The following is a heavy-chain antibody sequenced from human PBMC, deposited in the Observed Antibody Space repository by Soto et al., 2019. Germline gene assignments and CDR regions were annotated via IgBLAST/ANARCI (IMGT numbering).Heavy chain of an antibody. V-gene: IGHV1-18*01. CDR2: ISAYNGNT. D-gene: IGHD4-17*01. CDR1: GYIFTSYG. Sequence: QVQLVQSGPEVKKPGASVKVSCKASGYIFTSYGISWVRQAPGQGLEWMGWISAYNGNTNFAQKLQGRVTMTTDTSTSTAYMELRSLRSDDTAVYYCAKSHDPPPARTPYGHYYMDVWGKGTTVTVSS. J-gene: IGHJ6*03. CDR3: AKSHDPPPARTPYGHYYMDV.